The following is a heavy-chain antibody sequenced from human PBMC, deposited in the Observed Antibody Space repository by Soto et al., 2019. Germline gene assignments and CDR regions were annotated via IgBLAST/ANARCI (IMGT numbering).Heavy chain of an antibody. V-gene: IGHV1-3*01. CDR2: INAGNGNT. CDR1: GYTFTSYA. J-gene: IGHJ3*02. Sequence: GASVKVSCKASGYTFTSYAMHWVRQAPGQRLEWMGWINAGNGNTKYSQKFQGRVTITRDTSASTAYMELSSLRSEDTAVYYCAIKGYCSGGSCSSGAFDIWGQGTMVTVS. D-gene: IGHD2-15*01. CDR3: AIKGYCSGGSCSSGAFDI.